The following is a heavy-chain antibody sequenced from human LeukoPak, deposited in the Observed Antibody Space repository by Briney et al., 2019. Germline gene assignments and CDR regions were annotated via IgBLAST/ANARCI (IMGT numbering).Heavy chain of an antibody. CDR1: GGSFSGYY. V-gene: IGHV4-34*01. CDR2: INHSGST. CDR3: ARVAAYYGSGSYRWFDP. D-gene: IGHD3-10*01. Sequence: SENLSLTCAVYGGSFSGYYWSWIRQPPGKGLEWIGEINHSGSTNYNPSLKSRVTISVDTSKNQFSLKLSSVTAADTAVYYCARVAAYYGSGSYRWFDPWGQGTLVTVSS. J-gene: IGHJ5*02.